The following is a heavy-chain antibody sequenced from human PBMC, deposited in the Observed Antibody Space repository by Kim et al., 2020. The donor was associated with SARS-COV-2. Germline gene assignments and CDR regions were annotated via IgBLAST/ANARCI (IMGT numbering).Heavy chain of an antibody. CDR3: ARDATYYYGSGSYFYYYYYGMDV. Sequence: SQTLSLTCTVSGGSISSGSYYWSWIRQPAGKGLEWIGRIYTSGSTNYNPSLKSRVTISVDTSKNQFSLKLSSVTAADTAVYYCARDATYYYGSGSYFYYYYYGMDVWGQGTTVTVSS. V-gene: IGHV4-61*02. D-gene: IGHD3-10*01. J-gene: IGHJ6*02. CDR2: IYTSGST. CDR1: GGSISSGSYY.